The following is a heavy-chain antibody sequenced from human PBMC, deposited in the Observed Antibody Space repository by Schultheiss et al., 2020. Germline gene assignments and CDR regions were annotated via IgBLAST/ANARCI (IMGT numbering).Heavy chain of an antibody. D-gene: IGHD3-22*01. CDR1: GGSFSGYY. V-gene: IGHV4-34*01. CDR2: IYYSGST. CDR3: ARGSITTGWFDP. Sequence: SETLSLTCAVYGGSFSGYYWSWIRQHPGKGLEWIGYIYYSGSTYYNPSLKSRVTISVDTSKNQFSLKLSSVTAADTAVYYCARGSITTGWFDPWGQGTLVTVSS. J-gene: IGHJ5*02.